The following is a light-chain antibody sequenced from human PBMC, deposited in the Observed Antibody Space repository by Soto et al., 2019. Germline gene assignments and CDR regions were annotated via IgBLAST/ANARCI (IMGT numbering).Light chain of an antibody. CDR3: SSYTSSSTLKV. V-gene: IGLV2-14*01. J-gene: IGLJ1*01. Sequence: QSALTQPASVSGSPGQSITISCTGTSSDVGGYNYVSWYQQHPGKAPKLMIYDVSNRLSGVSNRFSGSKSGNTASLTISGLQAEDEADYYCSSYTSSSTLKVFGTGTKVTVL. CDR1: SSDVGGYNY. CDR2: DVS.